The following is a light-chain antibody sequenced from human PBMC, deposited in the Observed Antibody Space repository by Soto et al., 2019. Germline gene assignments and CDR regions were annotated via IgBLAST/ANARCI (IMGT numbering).Light chain of an antibody. V-gene: IGKV3-15*01. CDR1: ESISSK. J-gene: IGKJ5*01. Sequence: EIVVTQSPATLSVSPGERAVLSCKASESISSKLAWYQQKPGQAPSLLIYGGSIRATGIPARFSGSGSGTDFTLTRSSLQSEDFAVYCCQEYDKLLSISFGQGTRLEIK. CDR2: GGS. CDR3: QEYDKLLSIS.